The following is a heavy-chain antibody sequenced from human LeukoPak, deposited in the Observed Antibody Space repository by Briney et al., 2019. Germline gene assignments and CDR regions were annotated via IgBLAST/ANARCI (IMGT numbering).Heavy chain of an antibody. CDR1: GGSISSYY. J-gene: IGHJ4*02. D-gene: IGHD2-15*01. CDR2: IYYSGST. V-gene: IGHV4-59*08. Sequence: SETLSLTCTVSGGSISSYYWSWIRQPPGKGLEWIGYIYYSGSTNYNPSLKSRVTISVDTSKNQFSLKLSSVTAADTAVYYCARSPNCSGGSCYSKFDYWGQGTLVTVSS. CDR3: ARSPNCSGGSCYSKFDY.